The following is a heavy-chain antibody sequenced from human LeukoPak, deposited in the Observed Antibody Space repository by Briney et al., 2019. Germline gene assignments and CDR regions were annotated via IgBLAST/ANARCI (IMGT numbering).Heavy chain of an antibody. CDR2: IYSGGST. V-gene: IGHV3-66*01. D-gene: IGHD6-13*01. J-gene: IGHJ4*02. Sequence: GSLSVSCAASGFTVSSNYMSWVHQAPGKGLEWVSVIYSGGSTYYADSVKGRFTISRDNSKNTLYLQMNSLRAEDTAVYYCARENEVGIAAVDYWGQGTLVTVSS. CDR3: ARENEVGIAAVDY. CDR1: GFTVSSNY.